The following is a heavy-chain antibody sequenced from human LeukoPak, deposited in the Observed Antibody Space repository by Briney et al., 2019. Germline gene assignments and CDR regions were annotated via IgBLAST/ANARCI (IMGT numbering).Heavy chain of an antibody. Sequence: ASVKVSCKASGYTFTSYGISWVRQAPGQGLEWMGWISAYNGNTNYAQKLQGRVTMTTDTSTSTAYMELRSLRSDDTAVYYCARVTDGYDSSGYYLWGQGTLVTVSS. CDR2: ISAYNGNT. J-gene: IGHJ4*02. V-gene: IGHV1-18*01. D-gene: IGHD3-22*01. CDR1: GYTFTSYG. CDR3: ARVTDGYDSSGYYL.